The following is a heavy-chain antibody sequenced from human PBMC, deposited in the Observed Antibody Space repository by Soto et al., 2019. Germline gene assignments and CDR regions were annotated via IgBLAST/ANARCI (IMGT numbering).Heavy chain of an antibody. CDR1: GFTFSRDW. CDR2: LNRDGSST. V-gene: IGHV3-74*01. D-gene: IGHD4-4*01. CDR3: ARGLKWGLFDY. J-gene: IGHJ4*02. Sequence: EVQLVESGGGLVQTGGSLRLSCAASGFTFSRDWMHWVRQAPGKGLVWVSHLNRDGSSTSYADSVNGRFTISRDNARNTLVLQMNSLRAEDTAVYYCARGLKWGLFDYWGQGTLVTVSS.